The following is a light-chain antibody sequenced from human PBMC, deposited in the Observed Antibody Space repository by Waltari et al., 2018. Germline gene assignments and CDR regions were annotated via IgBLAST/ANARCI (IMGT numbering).Light chain of an antibody. CDR3: QELNTYPQSLT. CDR2: AAS. Sequence: DIQLTQSPSFLSASIGDRVTITCRASQGISRYLAWYQQKPGKAPKHLIYAASTLQSGVPSRFSGSGSGTEFTLTISSLQPEDFATYYCQELNTYPQSLTFGGGTKVEI. CDR1: QGISRY. J-gene: IGKJ4*01. V-gene: IGKV1-9*01.